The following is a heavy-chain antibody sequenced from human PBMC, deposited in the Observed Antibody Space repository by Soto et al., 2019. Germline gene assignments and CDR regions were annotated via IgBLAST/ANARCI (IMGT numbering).Heavy chain of an antibody. CDR3: AKGDGDYDFWSGYYNNHAFDI. Sequence: QPGGSLRLSCAASGFSFRSFAIHRVRQAPGKGLEWVAVISYDGNDKNYAGSVKGRFTISRDNSKNTLYLQMNSLRAEDTAVYYCAKGDGDYDFWSGYYNNHAFDIWGQGTMVTVSS. D-gene: IGHD3-3*01. J-gene: IGHJ3*02. V-gene: IGHV3-30-3*01. CDR1: GFSFRSFA. CDR2: ISYDGNDK.